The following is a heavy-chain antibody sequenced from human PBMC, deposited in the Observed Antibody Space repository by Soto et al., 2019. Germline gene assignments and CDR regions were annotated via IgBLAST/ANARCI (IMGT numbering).Heavy chain of an antibody. Sequence: GASVKVSCKASGYTFTGYYMHWVRQAPGQGLEWMGWINPNSGGTNYAQKFQGRVTMTRDTSISTAYMELSRLRSDDTAVYYCARVGIPYSSSVSGWFDPWGQGTLVTVSS. D-gene: IGHD6-6*01. V-gene: IGHV1-2*02. CDR1: GYTFTGYY. CDR3: ARVGIPYSSSVSGWFDP. J-gene: IGHJ5*02. CDR2: INPNSGGT.